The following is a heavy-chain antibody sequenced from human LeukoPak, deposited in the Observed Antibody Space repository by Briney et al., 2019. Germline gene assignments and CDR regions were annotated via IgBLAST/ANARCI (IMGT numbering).Heavy chain of an antibody. CDR2: IIPIFGTA. CDR1: GGTFSSYA. D-gene: IGHD6-6*01. V-gene: IGHV1-69*01. Sequence: SVKVSCKASGGTFSSYAISWVRQAPGQGLEWMGGIIPIFGTANYAQKFQGRVTITADESTSTAYMELSSLRSEDTAVYYCAREGPYSDSSRSRFDYWGQGTLVTVSS. J-gene: IGHJ4*02. CDR3: AREGPYSDSSRSRFDY.